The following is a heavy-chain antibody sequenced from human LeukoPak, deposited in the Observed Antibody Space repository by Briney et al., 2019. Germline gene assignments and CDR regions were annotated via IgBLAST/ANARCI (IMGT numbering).Heavy chain of an antibody. CDR1: GFTFDDYG. D-gene: IGHD3-9*01. Sequence: GGSLRLSCAASGFTFDDYGMSWVRQAPGKGLEWVSGINWNGGNTDYADSVKGRFTISRDNAKNTVYLQMNSLRAEDTAVYYCARAGRGLRYFDWLTHDYWGQGTLVTVSS. J-gene: IGHJ4*02. V-gene: IGHV3-20*04. CDR3: ARAGRGLRYFDWLTHDY. CDR2: INWNGGNT.